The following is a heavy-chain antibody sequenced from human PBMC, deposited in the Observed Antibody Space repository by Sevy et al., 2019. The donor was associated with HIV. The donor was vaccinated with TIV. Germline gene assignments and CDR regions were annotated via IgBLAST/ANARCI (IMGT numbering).Heavy chain of an antibody. CDR2: INHSGST. D-gene: IGHD3-10*01. Sequence: SETLSLTCAVYGGSFSGYYWSWIRQPPGKGLEWIGEINHSGSTNYNPSLKSRVTISVDSSNNQFTQKLRPVTAADTAVYYCARGLGGSGSYSPYYYYYMDVWGKGTTVTVSS. CDR3: ARGLGGSGSYSPYYYYYMDV. J-gene: IGHJ6*03. V-gene: IGHV4-34*01. CDR1: GGSFSGYY.